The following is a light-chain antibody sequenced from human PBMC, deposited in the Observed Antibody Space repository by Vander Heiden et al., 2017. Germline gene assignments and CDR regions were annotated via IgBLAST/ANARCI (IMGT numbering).Light chain of an antibody. Sequence: EIVLTQSPGTLSLSPGERATLSCRASQSVSRSYLAWYQQKPGQAPRLLIYGASSRATGIPDRFSGSGSGTDFTRTVSRLEPEDFAVYYCQQYVSSPYTFGQGTKLEI. J-gene: IGKJ2*01. V-gene: IGKV3-20*01. CDR1: QSVSRSY. CDR2: GAS. CDR3: QQYVSSPYT.